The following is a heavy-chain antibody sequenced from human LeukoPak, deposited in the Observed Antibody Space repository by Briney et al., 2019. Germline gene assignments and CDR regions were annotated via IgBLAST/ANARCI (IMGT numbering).Heavy chain of an antibody. CDR2: LSDSGGST. V-gene: IGHV3-23*01. D-gene: IGHD3-10*01. CDR1: GFTVSSNY. J-gene: IGHJ6*03. Sequence: GGSLRLSCAASGFTVSSNYMSWVRQAPGKGLEWVSALSDSGGSTFYADSVKGRFTISRDNSKNTLYLQINRLRAEDTAVYYCAKGGAVSSKSITMIRGTRRYYYYMDVWGKGTTVTISS. CDR3: AKGGAVSSKSITMIRGTRRYYYYMDV.